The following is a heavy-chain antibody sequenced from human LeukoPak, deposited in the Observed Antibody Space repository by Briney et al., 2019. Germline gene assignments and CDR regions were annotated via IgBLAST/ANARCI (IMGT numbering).Heavy chain of an antibody. J-gene: IGHJ4*02. CDR1: GFTFSSYA. V-gene: IGHV3-30*01. D-gene: IGHD2-2*01. CDR2: ISYDGSNK. CDR3: ARYQLLL. Sequence: GGSLRLSCAASGFTFSSYAMHWVRQAPGKGLEWVAVISYDGSNKYYADSVKGRFTIPRDNSKNTLYLQMNSLRAEDTAVYYCARYQLLLWGQGTLVTVSS.